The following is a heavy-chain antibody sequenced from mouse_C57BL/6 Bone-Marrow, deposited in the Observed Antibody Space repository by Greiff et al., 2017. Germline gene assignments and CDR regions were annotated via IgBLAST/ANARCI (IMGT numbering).Heavy chain of an antibody. CDR2: IHPNSGST. Sequence: QVQLQQPGAELVKPGASVKLSCKASGYTFTSYWMHWVKQRPGQGLEWIGMIHPNSGSTNYNEKFKSKATLTVDKSSSTAYMQLRSLTSEDSAVYYCARDYSNYERARDYWGQGTSVTVSS. CDR1: GYTFTSYW. V-gene: IGHV1-64*01. CDR3: ARDYSNYERARDY. D-gene: IGHD2-5*01. J-gene: IGHJ4*01.